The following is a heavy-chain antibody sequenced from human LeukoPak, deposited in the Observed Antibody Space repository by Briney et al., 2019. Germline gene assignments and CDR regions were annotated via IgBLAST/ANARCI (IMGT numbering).Heavy chain of an antibody. V-gene: IGHV1-18*01. CDR1: GYTFTSYG. Sequence: ASVKVSCKASGYTFTSYGISWVRQAPGQGLEWMGWISDYNGNTNYAQKLQGRVTMTTDTSTSTAYMELRSMRSDDTAVYYCARDLYRDSLPVSWFDPWGQGTLVTVSS. CDR2: ISDYNGNT. CDR3: ARDLYRDSLPVSWFDP. D-gene: IGHD4-11*01. J-gene: IGHJ5*02.